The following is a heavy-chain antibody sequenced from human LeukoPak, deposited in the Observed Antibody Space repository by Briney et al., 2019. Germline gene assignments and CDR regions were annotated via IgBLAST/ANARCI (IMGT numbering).Heavy chain of an antibody. Sequence: SAKVSCKASGGTFSSYAISWVRQAPGQGLEWMGGIIPIFGTANYAQKFQGRVTITADESTSTAYMELSSLRSEDTAGHYCARDSGSYLTPYPFGFRGQGTPVPVPS. CDR3: ARDSGSYLTPYPFGF. CDR2: IIPIFGTA. D-gene: IGHD1-26*01. J-gene: IGHJ4*02. CDR1: GGTFSSYA. V-gene: IGHV1-69*13.